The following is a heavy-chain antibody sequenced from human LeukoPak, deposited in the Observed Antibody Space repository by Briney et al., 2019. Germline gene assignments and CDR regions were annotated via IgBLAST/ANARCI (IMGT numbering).Heavy chain of an antibody. J-gene: IGHJ4*02. CDR3: ARALTTLTYEGY. D-gene: IGHD1-1*01. CDR1: GFTCSSYT. CDR2: ISGSNSYI. V-gene: IGHV3-21*01. Sequence: SGGSLRLSCAASGFTCSSYTMHWIRQAPGKGLEWVSSISGSNSYIFYADSVKGRFTVSRDNAKDSLYLQMNSLRAEDTAVYYCARALTTLTYEGYWGQGTLVTVSS.